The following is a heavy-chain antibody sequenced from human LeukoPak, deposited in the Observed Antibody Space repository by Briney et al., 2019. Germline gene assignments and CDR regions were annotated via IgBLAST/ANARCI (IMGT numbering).Heavy chain of an antibody. CDR2: ISAYNGNT. CDR1: GYTFTSYG. CDR3: ARVWGGWRPFAY. V-gene: IGHV1-18*01. D-gene: IGHD3-16*01. J-gene: IGHJ4*02. Sequence: GASVKVSCKASGYTFTSYGISWVRQAPGQGLEWMGWISAYNGNTNYAQKLQGRVTMTRDTSISTAYMELSRLRSDDTAVYYCARVWGGWRPFAYWGQGTLVTVSS.